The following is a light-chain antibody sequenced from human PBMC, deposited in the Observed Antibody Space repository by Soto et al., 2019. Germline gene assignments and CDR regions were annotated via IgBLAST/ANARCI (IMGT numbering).Light chain of an antibody. V-gene: IGKV3-20*01. CDR1: QSVSSSY. J-gene: IGKJ5*01. CDR2: GAS. CDR3: QPYGSSPPTT. Sequence: EIVLTQSPGTLSLSPGERATLSCRASQSVSSSYLAWYQQKPGQAPRLLIYGASSRATGIPDRFRGSGSGTDFTLTISRLEPEDFSVYYCQPYGSSPPTTCVQGTRLEIK.